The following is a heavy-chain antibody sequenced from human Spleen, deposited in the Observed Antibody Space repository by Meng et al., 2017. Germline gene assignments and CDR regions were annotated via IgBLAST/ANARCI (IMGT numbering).Heavy chain of an antibody. Sequence: QVQLVQSGAEVTKPGASVKVSCDASGYTLSRDGFSWFRQAPGQGLEWLGWINTYTGKTDYAQKFQGRVILTTDTFTNTAYMELRSLGSDDTAVYYCATRGIPYLNCWGQGTLVTVSS. J-gene: IGHJ4*02. CDR2: INTYTGKT. CDR1: GYTLSRDG. V-gene: IGHV1-18*01. CDR3: ATRGIPYLNC.